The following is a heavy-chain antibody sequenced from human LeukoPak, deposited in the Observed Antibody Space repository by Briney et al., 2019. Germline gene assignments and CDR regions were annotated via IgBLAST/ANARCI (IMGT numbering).Heavy chain of an antibody. J-gene: IGHJ3*02. CDR1: GYTFTSYA. V-gene: IGHV7-4-1*02. D-gene: IGHD7-27*01. CDR3: ARAGSNWDSNDAFDI. CDR2: INTNTGNP. Sequence: ASVKVSCNASGYTFTSYAMNWVRQAPGQGLEWMGWINTNTGNPTYAQGFTGRFVFSLDTSVSTAYLQISSLKAEDTAVYYCARAGSNWDSNDAFDIWGQGTMVTVSS.